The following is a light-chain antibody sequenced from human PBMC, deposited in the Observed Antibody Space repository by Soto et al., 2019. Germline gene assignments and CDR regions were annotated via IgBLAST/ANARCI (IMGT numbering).Light chain of an antibody. CDR1: QSVSSN. CDR2: GAS. Sequence: EIVMTQSPAALSVSPGGRATLSCRASQSVSSNLAWYQQKPGQAPRLLIYGASTRATGIPARFSGSGSGTEFTLTISSLQSEDFATYYCQQLNSYPQTFGQGTKVDIK. J-gene: IGKJ1*01. V-gene: IGKV3-15*01. CDR3: QQLNSYPQT.